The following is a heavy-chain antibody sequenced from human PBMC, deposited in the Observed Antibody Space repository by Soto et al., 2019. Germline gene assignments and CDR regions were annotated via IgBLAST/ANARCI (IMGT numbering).Heavy chain of an antibody. CDR2: TYNHASP. CDR1: GGSISSGDYH. Sequence: SETLSLTCTVSGGSISSGDYHWSWIRQPPGKGLDCVQHTYNHASPCYNPSLNGRITISVDTSKNQFSMKLSYVTAADTAVYYCARASYYFDNSGYYYPVTFDIWGQRTIVTV. V-gene: IGHV4-30-4*01. J-gene: IGHJ3*02. D-gene: IGHD3-22*01. CDR3: ARASYYFDNSGYYYPVTFDI.